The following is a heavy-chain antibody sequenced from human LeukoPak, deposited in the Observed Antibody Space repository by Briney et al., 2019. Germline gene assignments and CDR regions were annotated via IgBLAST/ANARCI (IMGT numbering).Heavy chain of an antibody. J-gene: IGHJ4*02. V-gene: IGHV1-18*01. CDR3: ARNHLYYYDSNGLYYFDY. D-gene: IGHD3-22*01. CDR2: ISVYNGNT. Sequence: ASVKVSCKTSGYTFTNNAITWVRRAPGQGLEWLGWISVYNGNTNYAQKLQGRVTMTTDTSTTTVYMELRSLRSDDTAVYYCARNHLYYYDSNGLYYFDYWGQGTLVTVSS. CDR1: GYTFTNNA.